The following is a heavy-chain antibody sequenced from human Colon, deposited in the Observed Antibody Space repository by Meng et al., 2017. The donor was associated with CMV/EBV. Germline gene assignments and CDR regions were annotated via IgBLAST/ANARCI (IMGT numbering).Heavy chain of an antibody. D-gene: IGHD2-15*01. CDR2: TYSGDTRT. CDR1: GFTLSNFA. Sequence: GGSLRLSCATAGFTLSNFAMSWVRQTPGRGLKWVSVTYSGDTRTYYADSVKGRFTISRDESKNTMYLQMNSLRIEDTAIYYCARHRGGGLDFWGQGTLVTVSS. J-gene: IGHJ4*02. CDR3: ARHRGGGLDF. V-gene: IGHV3-23*03.